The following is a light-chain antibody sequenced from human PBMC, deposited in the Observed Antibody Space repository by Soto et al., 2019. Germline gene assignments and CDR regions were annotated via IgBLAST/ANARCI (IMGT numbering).Light chain of an antibody. J-gene: IGKJ4*02. CDR1: QGISNY. Sequence: DIQMTQSPSSLSASVGDRVTITCRASQGISNYLAWYTQKPGKVPKLLIYAASTLQSGVPSRFSGSGSGTDFTLTISSLQPEDVATYYCQKYNSYSRFGGGTKVEIK. CDR2: AAS. V-gene: IGKV1-27*01. CDR3: QKYNSYSR.